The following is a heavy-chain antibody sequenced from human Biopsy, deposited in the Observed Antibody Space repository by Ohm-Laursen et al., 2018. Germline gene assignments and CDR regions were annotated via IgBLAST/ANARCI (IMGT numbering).Heavy chain of an antibody. CDR2: IYHGSGT. D-gene: IGHD3-3*01. CDR1: DSSVSHDYF. J-gene: IGHJ4*02. Sequence: SDTLSLTCSVSDSSVSHDYFWTWIRQPPGKGLEWIGSIYHGSGTSYNPSVDPRVAMTLDKAKNEFSLRIDSVTAADTAVYFCASRSLFFRDFASWGQGTPVTVSS. CDR3: ASRSLFFRDFAS. V-gene: IGHV4-38-2*01.